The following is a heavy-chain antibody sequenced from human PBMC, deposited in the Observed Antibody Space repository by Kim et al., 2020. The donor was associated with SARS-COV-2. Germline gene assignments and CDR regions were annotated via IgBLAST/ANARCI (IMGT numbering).Heavy chain of an antibody. CDR3: ARAYKLLSGGWFAP. V-gene: IGHV4-34*01. D-gene: IGHD2-2*01. J-gene: IGHJ5*02. CDR1: GGSFSGCY. Sequence: SETLSLTCAVYGGSFSGCYWSWIRQSPGRGLEWIGEINHSGSTNYNPSLKSRLTISVDTSKNQFSLKLSSVTAADTAVYYCARAYKLLSGGWFAPWGQGT. CDR2: INHSGST.